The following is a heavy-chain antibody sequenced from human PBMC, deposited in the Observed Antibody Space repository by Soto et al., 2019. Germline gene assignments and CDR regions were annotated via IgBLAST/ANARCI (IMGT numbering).Heavy chain of an antibody. CDR1: GFSLSNARMG. J-gene: IGHJ6*02. D-gene: IGHD3-9*01. V-gene: IGHV2-26*01. CDR3: ARTNILTGYDYGMDV. CDR2: IFSNDEK. Sequence: SGPTLVNPTETLTLTCTVSGFSLSNARMGVSWIRQPPGKALEWLAHIFSNDEKSYSTSLKSRLTISKDTSKSQVVLTMTNMDPVDTATYYCARTNILTGYDYGMDVWGQGTTVTVS.